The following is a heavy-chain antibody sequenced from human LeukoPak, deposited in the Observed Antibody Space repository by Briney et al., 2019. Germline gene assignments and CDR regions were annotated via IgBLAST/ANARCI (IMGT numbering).Heavy chain of an antibody. V-gene: IGHV4-39*01. D-gene: IGHD1-26*01. J-gene: IGHJ4*02. CDR2: IYYSGST. CDR3: ARPKVGATRGFDY. CDR1: GGSISSSSYY. Sequence: SETLSLTCTVSGGSISSSSYYWGWIRQPPGKGLEWIGSIYYSGSTYYNPSLKSRVTMSVETSKNQLCRTLTSISAADTAVYYCARPKVGATRGFDYWGQGTLVTVSS.